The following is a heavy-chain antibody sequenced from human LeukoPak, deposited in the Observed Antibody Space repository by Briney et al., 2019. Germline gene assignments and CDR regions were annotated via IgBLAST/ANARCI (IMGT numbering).Heavy chain of an antibody. Sequence: SETLSLTCTVSGGSISSYYWNWIRQPPGKGLEWIGYIYYSGSTNYNPSLKSRVTISVDTSKNQFSLKLSSVTAADTALYYCARGTPTTVVTQGDAFDIWGQGTMVTVSS. D-gene: IGHD4-23*01. CDR1: GGSISSYY. V-gene: IGHV4-59*01. J-gene: IGHJ3*02. CDR3: ARGTPTTVVTQGDAFDI. CDR2: IYYSGST.